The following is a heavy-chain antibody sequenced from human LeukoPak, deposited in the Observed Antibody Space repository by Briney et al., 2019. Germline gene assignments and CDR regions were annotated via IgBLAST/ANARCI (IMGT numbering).Heavy chain of an antibody. CDR1: GFTFSSYE. V-gene: IGHV3-48*03. CDR3: ARAFYGDLDY. J-gene: IGHJ4*02. Sequence: PGGSLRLSCAASGFTFSSYEINWVRQAPGKGLEWVSYISSGGSTVYYADSVKRRFTISRDNAKNSLYLQMSSLRAEDTAVYYCARAFYGDLDYWGQGTLVTVSS. D-gene: IGHD4-17*01. CDR2: ISSGGSTV.